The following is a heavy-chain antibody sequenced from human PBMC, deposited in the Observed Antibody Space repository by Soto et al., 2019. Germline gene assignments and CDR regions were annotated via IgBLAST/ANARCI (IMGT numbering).Heavy chain of an antibody. CDR3: ARLSYDDSSGYYYFYYGMDV. CDR2: IYYSGST. D-gene: IGHD3-22*01. Sequence: QVQLQESGPGLVKPSETLSLTCTVSGGSISSYYWSWIRQPPGKGLEWIGYIYYSGSTNYNPSLKRRVTISVDTSKNQFSLKLSSVTAADTAVDYCARLSYDDSSGYYYFYYGMDVWGQGTTVTVSS. J-gene: IGHJ6*02. V-gene: IGHV4-59*01. CDR1: GGSISSYY.